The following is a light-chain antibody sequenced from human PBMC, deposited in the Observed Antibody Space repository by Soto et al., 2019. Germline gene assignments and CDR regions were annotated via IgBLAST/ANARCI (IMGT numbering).Light chain of an antibody. J-gene: IGLJ1*01. Sequence: QSVLTQPPSASGTPGQRVTISCSGSSSNIGSHTLNWYQQLPGTAPKPLIYINNQRPSGVPDRFSASKSGTSASLAISGLQSEDEADYYCAAWDDNLNGYVFGPGTKLTVL. CDR2: INN. V-gene: IGLV1-44*01. CDR1: SSNIGSHT. CDR3: AAWDDNLNGYV.